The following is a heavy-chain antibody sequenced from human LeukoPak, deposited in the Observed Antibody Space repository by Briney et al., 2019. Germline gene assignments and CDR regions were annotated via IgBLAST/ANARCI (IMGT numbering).Heavy chain of an antibody. Sequence: ASVKVSCKASGYTFTGYYMHWVRQAPGQGLEWMGWINPNSGGTNYAQKFQGRVTMTRDTSISTAYMELSRLRSDDTAVYYCAREALTRYSGRTRSAFDTWGQGTMVTVSS. J-gene: IGHJ3*02. CDR1: GYTFTGYY. D-gene: IGHD1-26*01. CDR2: INPNSGGT. V-gene: IGHV1-2*02. CDR3: AREALTRYSGRTRSAFDT.